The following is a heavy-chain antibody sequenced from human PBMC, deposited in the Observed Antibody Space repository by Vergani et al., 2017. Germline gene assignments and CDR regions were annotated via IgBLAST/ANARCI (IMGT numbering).Heavy chain of an antibody. V-gene: IGHV3-9*01. J-gene: IGHJ2*01. Sequence: EVQLLESGGGLVQPGGSLRLSCAASGFTFQAFAFHWVRQVPGRGLEWVSGIDRNYGVKNGNSFEGRFSISRDNAKKAVFLQMNNLRHEDTALYFCVKDNDYDADGPFDLWGRGTLVTVSS. CDR2: IDRNYGVK. CDR1: GFTFQAFA. CDR3: VKDNDYDADGPFDL. D-gene: IGHD3-16*01.